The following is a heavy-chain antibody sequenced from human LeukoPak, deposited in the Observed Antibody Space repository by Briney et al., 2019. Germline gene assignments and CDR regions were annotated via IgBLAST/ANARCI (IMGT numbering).Heavy chain of an antibody. CDR2: ISSSSSYI. CDR1: GFTFSSYS. D-gene: IGHD6-19*01. Sequence: GGSLRLSCAASGFTFSSYSMNWVRQTPGRGLEWVSSISSSSSYIYYAGSVKGRFTISRDNAKNSLYLQMNSLRAEDTAVYYCARDPREVAGLFDYWGQGTLVTVSS. J-gene: IGHJ4*02. CDR3: ARDPREVAGLFDY. V-gene: IGHV3-21*01.